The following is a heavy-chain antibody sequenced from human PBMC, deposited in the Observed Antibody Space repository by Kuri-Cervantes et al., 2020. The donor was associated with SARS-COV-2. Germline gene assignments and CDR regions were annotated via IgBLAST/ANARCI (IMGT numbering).Heavy chain of an antibody. Sequence: GESLKISCAASGFTFSSHSMNWVRQAPGKGLEWVSCTSSGSTYIYYVDSVKGRFTISRDNAKNSLYLQMNSLRAEDTAVYYCARAGGSGGTSNCYYYMDVWGKGTTVTVSS. D-gene: IGHD2-15*01. CDR3: ARAGGSGGTSNCYYYMDV. CDR2: TSSGSTYI. V-gene: IGHV3-21*01. J-gene: IGHJ6*03. CDR1: GFTFSSHS.